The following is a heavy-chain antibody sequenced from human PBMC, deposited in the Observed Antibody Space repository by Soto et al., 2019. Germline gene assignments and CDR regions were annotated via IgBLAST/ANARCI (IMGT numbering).Heavy chain of an antibody. Sequence: GASVKVSCKASGYNFINYGNTWVRQAPGQGLEWMGWIRVHNGNTKYAQKLQGRVTMTTDTSTSTAYMELRSLRSDDTAVYYCVRDLDGSGSYYTDYWG. D-gene: IGHD3-10*01. V-gene: IGHV1-18*01. J-gene: IGHJ4*01. CDR3: VRDLDGSGSYYTDY. CDR2: IRVHNGNT. CDR1: GYNFINYG.